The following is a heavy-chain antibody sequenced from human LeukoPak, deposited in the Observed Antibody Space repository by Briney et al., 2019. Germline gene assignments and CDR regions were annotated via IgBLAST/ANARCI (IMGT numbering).Heavy chain of an antibody. CDR2: IYYSGST. CDR1: GGSISSSSYY. J-gene: IGHJ5*02. CDR3: ARVSPLYSRSQVYNWFDP. V-gene: IGHV4-39*07. Sequence: SETLSLTCTVSGGSISSSSYYWGWIRQPPGKGLEWIGSIYYSGSTYYNPSLKSRFTISQYTTKNEFSLKLSSVTAADTAAYYCARVSPLYSRSQVYNWFDPWGQGTLVPVSS. D-gene: IGHD6-6*01.